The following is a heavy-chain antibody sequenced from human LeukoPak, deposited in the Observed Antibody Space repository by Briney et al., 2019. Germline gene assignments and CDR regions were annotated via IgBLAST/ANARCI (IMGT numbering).Heavy chain of an antibody. CDR2: IKQDGSEI. CDR1: GFTFSTSW. CDR3: ARSGRYYPD. D-gene: IGHD1-26*01. V-gene: IGHV3-7*01. Sequence: GGSLRRSCAASGFTFSTSWMSWVRQAPGKRLEWVANIKQDGSEIYYVDSVRGRFTISRDNAENSVSLQMNSLRAEDTAVYYCARSGRYYPDWGQGTLVTVSS. J-gene: IGHJ4*02.